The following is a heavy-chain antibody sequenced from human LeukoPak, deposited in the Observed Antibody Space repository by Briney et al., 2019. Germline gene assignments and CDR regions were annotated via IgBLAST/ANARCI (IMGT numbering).Heavy chain of an antibody. Sequence: SSETLSLTCIISGGSMSSHYWSWIRQPPGKGLEYIGYIYYSGSTDYNPSLKSRVTISLDTSKNQFSLNLTSVTAADTAVYYCARRSGVLDSRDSRYYFDHWGQGTWVSVST. V-gene: IGHV4-59*11. CDR1: GGSMSSHY. J-gene: IGHJ4*02. CDR2: IYYSGST. CDR3: ARRSGVLDSRDSRYYFDH. D-gene: IGHD3-22*01.